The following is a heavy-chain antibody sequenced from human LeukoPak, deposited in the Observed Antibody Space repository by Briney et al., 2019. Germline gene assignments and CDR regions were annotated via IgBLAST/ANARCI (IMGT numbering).Heavy chain of an antibody. CDR1: GYTFTGYY. CDR3: ARDLEQLVPLFDY. J-gene: IGHJ4*02. Sequence: ASVKVSCKASGYTFTGYYMHWVRQAPGQGLEWMGWINPNSGGTNYAQKFEGRVTMTRDTSISTAYMELSRLRSDDTAVYYCARDLEQLVPLFDYWGQGTLVTVSS. D-gene: IGHD6-6*01. V-gene: IGHV1-2*02. CDR2: INPNSGGT.